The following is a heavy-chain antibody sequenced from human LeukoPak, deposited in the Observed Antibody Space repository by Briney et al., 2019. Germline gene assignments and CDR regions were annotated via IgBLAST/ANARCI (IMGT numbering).Heavy chain of an antibody. V-gene: IGHV1-18*01. Sequence: ASVKVSCKASGYTFTSYGISWVRQAPGQGLEWMGWISAYNGNTNYAQKLQGRVTMTTDTSTSTAYMELRSLRSDDTAVYYCARDPQGGPDQDAFDIWGQGTMVTVSS. CDR1: GYTFTSYG. CDR3: ARDPQGGPDQDAFDI. J-gene: IGHJ3*02. CDR2: ISAYNGNT.